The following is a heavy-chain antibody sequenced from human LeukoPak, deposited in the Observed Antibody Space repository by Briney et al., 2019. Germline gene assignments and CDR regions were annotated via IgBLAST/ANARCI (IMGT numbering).Heavy chain of an antibody. CDR2: IKQDGSEK. CDR3: GRVGVQLEGDWFDP. Sequence: GGSLRLSCAASGFTFSSYWMSWVRQAPGKGLEWVANIKQDGSEKYYVDSVKGRVTISRDNSKNTLYLQMNSLRAEDTAVYYCGRVGVQLEGDWFDPWGQGTLVTVSS. CDR1: GFTFSSYW. J-gene: IGHJ5*02. D-gene: IGHD1-1*01. V-gene: IGHV3-7*03.